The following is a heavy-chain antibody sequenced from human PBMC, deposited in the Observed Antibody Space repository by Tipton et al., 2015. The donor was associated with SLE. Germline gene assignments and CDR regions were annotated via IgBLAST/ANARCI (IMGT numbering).Heavy chain of an antibody. D-gene: IGHD3-10*01. J-gene: IGHJ4*02. CDR1: GASISSGSYY. CDR3: ARGLAMVRGDSMDY. CDR2: IYTSGSA. V-gene: IGHV4-61*09. Sequence: TLSLTCTVSGASISSGSYYCSWIRQPAGKGLEWIGHIYTSGSATYNPSLISRVAMSVDTSKNQFSLKLSSVTAADTAVYYCARGLAMVRGDSMDYWGQGTLVTVSS.